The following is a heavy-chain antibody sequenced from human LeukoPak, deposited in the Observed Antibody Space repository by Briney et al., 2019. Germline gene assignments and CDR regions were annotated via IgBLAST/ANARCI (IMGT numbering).Heavy chain of an antibody. J-gene: IGHJ4*02. V-gene: IGHV4-59*01. Sequence: PPETLSLTCAVYGGSFSGYYWSWIRQPPGKGLEWIGYIYYSGSTNYNPSLKSRVTISVDTSKNQFSLKLNSVTAADTAVYYCARTSNPNYGDSPYYFDYWGQGTLVTVSS. CDR1: GGSFSGYY. D-gene: IGHD4-17*01. CDR2: IYYSGST. CDR3: ARTSNPNYGDSPYYFDY.